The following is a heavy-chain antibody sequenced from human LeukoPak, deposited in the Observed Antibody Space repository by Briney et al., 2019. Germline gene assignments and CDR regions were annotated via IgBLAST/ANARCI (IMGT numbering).Heavy chain of an antibody. CDR2: IYTSGST. V-gene: IGHV4-61*02. CDR3: ARDRDSYGYSALGY. D-gene: IGHD5-18*01. J-gene: IGHJ4*02. CDR1: GGSISSGSYY. Sequence: SQTLSLTCTDSGGSISSGSYYWSWIRQPAGKGLEWIGRIYTSGSTNYNPSLKSRVTISVDTSKNQFSLKLSSVTAADTAVYYCARDRDSYGYSALGYWGQGTLVTVSS.